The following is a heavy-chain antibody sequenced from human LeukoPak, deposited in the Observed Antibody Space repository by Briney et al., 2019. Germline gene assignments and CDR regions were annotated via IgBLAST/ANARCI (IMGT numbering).Heavy chain of an antibody. V-gene: IGHV1-69*13. J-gene: IGHJ5*02. CDR3: ARSPGEYQLLHWFDP. CDR2: IIPIFGTA. D-gene: IGHD2-2*01. Sequence: SVKVSCKASGGTFSSYAISWVRQAPGQGLEWMGGIIPIFGTANYAQKFQGRVTITADESTSTAYMELSSLRSEDTAVYYCARSPGEYQLLHWFDPWGQGTLVTVSS. CDR1: GGTFSSYA.